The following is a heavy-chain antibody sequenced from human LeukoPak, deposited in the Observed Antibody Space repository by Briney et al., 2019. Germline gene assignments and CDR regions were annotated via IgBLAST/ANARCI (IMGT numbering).Heavy chain of an antibody. CDR2: IYHSGST. CDR3: ARQYQLLYPDY. D-gene: IGHD2-2*02. Sequence: SETLSLTCAVSGYSINSDYYWGWIRRPPGKGPEWIGSIYHSGSTYYNPSLKSRVTISVDTSTNQFSLKLNSVTAADTAVYYCARQYQLLYPDYWGQGTLATVSS. CDR1: GYSINSDYY. J-gene: IGHJ4*02. V-gene: IGHV4-38-2*01.